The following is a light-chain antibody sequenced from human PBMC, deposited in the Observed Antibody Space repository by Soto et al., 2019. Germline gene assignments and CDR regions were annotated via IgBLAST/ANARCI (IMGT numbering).Light chain of an antibody. CDR1: QGISSY. V-gene: IGKV1-9*01. CDR2: AAS. Sequence: IQLTQSPSSLSASVGDRVTITCRASQGISSYLAWYQQKPGKAPKLLIYAASTLQSGVPSRFSVSGSGTDVTLTISSLQPEDFATYYCQQLNSYLALTFGGGTKVEIK. CDR3: QQLNSYLALT. J-gene: IGKJ4*01.